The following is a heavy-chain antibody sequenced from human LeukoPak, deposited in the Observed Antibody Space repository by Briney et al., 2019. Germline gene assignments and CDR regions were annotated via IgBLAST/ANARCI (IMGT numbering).Heavy chain of an antibody. V-gene: IGHV3-30*04. CDR3: MRDYMGWFDP. CDR2: ISHHGGDQ. CDR1: GVTFSNLA. J-gene: IGHJ5*02. D-gene: IGHD3-10*01. Sequence: GGSLRLSCAASGVTFSNLAMHWVRQAPGKGLEWVAVISHHGGDQFYADSVKGRFTISRDNSKNTMHLEMNNLRIEDTAVYYCMRDYMGWFDPWGQGSLVTVSS.